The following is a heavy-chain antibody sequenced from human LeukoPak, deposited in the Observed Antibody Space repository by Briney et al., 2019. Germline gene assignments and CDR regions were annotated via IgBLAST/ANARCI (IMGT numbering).Heavy chain of an antibody. Sequence: GGSLRLSCAASGFTFNSYAMSWVRQAPGKGLEWVSGISGSGGATYSADSVKGRFTISRDNSKNTLYVQMNSLRAEDTAVYYCAKWSRTAVAGPLGYFDYWGQGTLVIVSS. CDR2: ISGSGGAT. D-gene: IGHD6-19*01. V-gene: IGHV3-23*01. CDR1: GFTFNSYA. CDR3: AKWSRTAVAGPLGYFDY. J-gene: IGHJ4*02.